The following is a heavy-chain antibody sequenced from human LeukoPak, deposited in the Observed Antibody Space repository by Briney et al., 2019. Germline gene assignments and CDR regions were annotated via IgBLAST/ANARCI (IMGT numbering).Heavy chain of an antibody. CDR3: ARDRGSGTYYNRPYNWFDP. D-gene: IGHD3-10*01. V-gene: IGHV4-59*01. CDR2: IYYTGST. J-gene: IGHJ5*02. Sequence: TSETLSLTCTVSGGSISSYYWNWIRQPPGKGLEWIGYIYYTGSTNYNPSLKSRVTISVDTSKNQFSLKLKSVTAADTAVYYCARDRGSGTYYNRPYNWFDPWGQGTLVTVSS. CDR1: GGSISSYY.